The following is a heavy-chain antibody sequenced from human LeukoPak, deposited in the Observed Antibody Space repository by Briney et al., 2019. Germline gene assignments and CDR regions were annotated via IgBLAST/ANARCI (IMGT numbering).Heavy chain of an antibody. CDR3: ARDGPYNSGSFFDY. D-gene: IGHD3-10*01. CDR2: IYYSGST. CDR1: GGSIGSYY. V-gene: IGHV4-59*01. J-gene: IGHJ4*02. Sequence: SETLSLTCTVSGGSIGSYYWSWIRQPPGKGLEWIGYIYYSGSTNYNPSLKSRVTISVDMSKNQSSLKLNSVTAADTAVYYCARDGPYNSGSFFDYWGQGSLVTVSS.